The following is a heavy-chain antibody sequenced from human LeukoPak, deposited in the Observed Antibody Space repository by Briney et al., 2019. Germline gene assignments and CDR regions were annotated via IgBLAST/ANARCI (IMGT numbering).Heavy chain of an antibody. CDR2: INTISGGT. J-gene: IGHJ4*01. CDR3: ARGREVAGTVGY. D-gene: IGHD6-19*01. V-gene: IGHV1-2*02. CDR1: GYTFTSYY. Sequence: GASVKVSCKASGYTFTSYYMHWVRQAPGQGLEWIGWINTISGGTNYAQKFQGRVTMTRDTSISTAYMELSRLTSDDTAVYYCARGREVAGTVGYWGHGTLVTVSS.